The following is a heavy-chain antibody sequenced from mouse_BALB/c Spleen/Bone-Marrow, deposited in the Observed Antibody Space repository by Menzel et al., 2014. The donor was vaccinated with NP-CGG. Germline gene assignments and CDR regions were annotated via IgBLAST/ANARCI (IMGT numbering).Heavy chain of an antibody. Sequence: QVQLQQSGPGLVQPSQSLSITCTVSGFSLTSYGVHWVRQSPGKGLEWLGVIWSGGSTDYNAALISRLSISKDNSKSQVFFKMNSLQANDTAIYYCARYGSILDYWGQGTTLTVSS. CDR2: IWSGGST. V-gene: IGHV2-2*02. J-gene: IGHJ2*01. D-gene: IGHD1-1*01. CDR1: GFSLTSYG. CDR3: ARYGSILDY.